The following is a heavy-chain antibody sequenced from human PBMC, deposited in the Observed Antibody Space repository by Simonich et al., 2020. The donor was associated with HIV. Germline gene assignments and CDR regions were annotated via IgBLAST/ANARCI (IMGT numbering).Heavy chain of an antibody. J-gene: IGHJ3*02. CDR2: ISWISGSI. D-gene: IGHD5-18*01. Sequence: EVQLVESGGGLVQPGRSLRLSCAASGFTFDDYAMHWVRQAPGRGLGWVSGISWISGSIGYADSVKGRFTISRDNAKNSLYLQMNSLRAEDMALYYCAKGYSYGYGDAFDIWGQGTMVTVSS. CDR1: GFTFDDYA. CDR3: AKGYSYGYGDAFDI. V-gene: IGHV3-9*03.